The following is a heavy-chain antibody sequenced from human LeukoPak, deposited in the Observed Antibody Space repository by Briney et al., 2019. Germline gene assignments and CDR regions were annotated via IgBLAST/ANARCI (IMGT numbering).Heavy chain of an antibody. D-gene: IGHD2-21*02. CDR1: GFTFSSSW. V-gene: IGHV3-7*01. J-gene: IGHJ4*02. CDR2: IKGDGSDK. CDR3: AKDIVGGGDDY. Sequence: GGSLRLSCAASGFTFSSSWMTWVRQAPGKGLEWLANIKGDGSDKNYVDSVRGRFTISRDNAKNSIYLQMNSLRVEDTAVYYCAKDIVGGGDDYWGQGTLVIVSS.